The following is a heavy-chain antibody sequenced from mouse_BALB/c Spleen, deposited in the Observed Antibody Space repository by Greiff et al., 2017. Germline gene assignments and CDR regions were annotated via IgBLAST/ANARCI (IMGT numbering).Heavy chain of an antibody. CDR3: ASTNYLYAMDY. D-gene: IGHD1-1*01. CDR2: IDPANGNT. J-gene: IGHJ4*01. CDR1: GFNIKDTY. V-gene: IGHV14-3*02. Sequence: EVKLMESGAELVKPGASVKLSCTASGFNIKDTYMHWVKQRPEQGLEWIGRIDPANGNTKYDPKFQGKATITADTSSNTAYLQLSSLTSEDTAVYYCASTNYLYAMDYWGQGTSVTVSS.